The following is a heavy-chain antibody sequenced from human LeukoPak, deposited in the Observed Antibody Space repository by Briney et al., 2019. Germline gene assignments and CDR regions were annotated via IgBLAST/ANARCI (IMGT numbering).Heavy chain of an antibody. CDR1: GGSISSYY. CDR3: ARTGSTVTMLYPFDH. J-gene: IGHJ4*02. D-gene: IGHD4-17*01. V-gene: IGHV4-59*01. CDR2: IYHSGRT. Sequence: SETLSLTCTVSGGSISSYYWSWIRQPPGKGLEWIGYIYHSGRTNYSPSLKSRVTISVDTSKNQFSLKLSSVTAADTAVYYCARTGSTVTMLYPFDHWGQGTLVTVSS.